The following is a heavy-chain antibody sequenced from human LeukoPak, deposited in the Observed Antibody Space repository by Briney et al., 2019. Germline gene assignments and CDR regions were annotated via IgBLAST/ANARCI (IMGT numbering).Heavy chain of an antibody. Sequence: ASETLSLTCTVSGGSISSSSYYWGWIRQPPGKGLEWIGSIYYSGSTYYNPSLKSRVTISVDTSKNQFSLKLSSVTAADTAVYYCARDVLDYWGQGTLVTVSS. V-gene: IGHV4-39*02. J-gene: IGHJ4*02. CDR2: IYYSGST. CDR1: GGSISSSSYY. CDR3: ARDVLDY.